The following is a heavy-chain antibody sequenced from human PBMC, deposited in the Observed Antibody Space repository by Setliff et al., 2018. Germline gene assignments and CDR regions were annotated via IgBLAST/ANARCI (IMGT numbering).Heavy chain of an antibody. CDR3: ATGPRDNRNFLNWLGS. J-gene: IGHJ5*01. D-gene: IGHD3-9*01. Sequence: ASVKVSCKASGDTFNTYNLSWVRQAPGQGLEWMGWISSYNDNTKSAQKFQGRITMTTDTATTTSYMELRSLKSEDTAVYYCATGPRDNRNFLNWLGSWVQGTLVTVS. V-gene: IGHV1-18*01. CDR1: GDTFNTYN. CDR2: ISSYNDNT.